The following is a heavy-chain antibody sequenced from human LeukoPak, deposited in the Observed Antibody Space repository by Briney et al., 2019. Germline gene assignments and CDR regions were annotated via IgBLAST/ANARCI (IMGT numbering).Heavy chain of an antibody. Sequence: SETLSLTCTVSGGSISSGGYYWGWIRQPPGKGLEWIGSIYYSGSTYYNPSLKSRVTISVDTSKNQFSLKLSSVTAADTAVYYCARHVSRYDFWSGIVGDAFDIWGQGTMVTVSS. CDR2: IYYSGST. V-gene: IGHV4-39*01. D-gene: IGHD3-3*01. CDR3: ARHVSRYDFWSGIVGDAFDI. CDR1: GGSISSGGYY. J-gene: IGHJ3*02.